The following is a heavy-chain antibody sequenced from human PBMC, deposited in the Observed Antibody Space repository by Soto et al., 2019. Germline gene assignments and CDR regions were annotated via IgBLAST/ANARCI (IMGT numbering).Heavy chain of an antibody. CDR3: ARRQSADYYYYYGMDV. CDR1: GGTFSSYA. Sequence: SGKVCSKASGGTFSSYAISLVRQAPGQGLEWMGGIIPIFGTANYAQKFQGRVTITADKSTSTAYMELSSLRSEDTAVYYCARRQSADYYYYYGMDVWGQGTTVTVSS. J-gene: IGHJ6*02. V-gene: IGHV1-69*06. D-gene: IGHD2-2*01. CDR2: IIPIFGTA.